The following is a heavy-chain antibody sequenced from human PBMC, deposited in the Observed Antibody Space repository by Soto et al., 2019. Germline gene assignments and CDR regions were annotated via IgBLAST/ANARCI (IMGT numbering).Heavy chain of an antibody. J-gene: IGHJ6*02. CDR2: IIPIFGTA. D-gene: IGHD2-2*01. Sequence: QVQLVQSGAEVKKPGSSVKVSCKASGGTFSSYAISWVRQAPGQGLEWMGGIIPIFGTANYAQKFQGRVTITADESTSTAYMELSSLRSEDTAVYYCARGKDIVLVPADSYYYYGMDVWGQGTTVTVSS. CDR3: ARGKDIVLVPADSYYYYGMDV. V-gene: IGHV1-69*12. CDR1: GGTFSSYA.